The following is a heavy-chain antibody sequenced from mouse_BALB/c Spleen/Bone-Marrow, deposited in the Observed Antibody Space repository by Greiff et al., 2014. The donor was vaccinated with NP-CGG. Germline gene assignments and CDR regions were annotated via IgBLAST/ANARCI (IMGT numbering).Heavy chain of an antibody. CDR1: GDSITSGF. CDR3: ARWDFGNHYAMDY. J-gene: IGHJ4*01. Sequence: EVQLQQSGPSVVKPSQTLSLTCSVPGDSITSGFWNWIRKFPGNKLEYMGYISYNGTTYYNPSLKCRISFTRDTSKNQYYLQLNSVTTEDTATDSCARWDFGNHYAMDYWGQGTSVTVSS. D-gene: IGHD2-1*01. V-gene: IGHV3-8*02. CDR2: ISYNGTT.